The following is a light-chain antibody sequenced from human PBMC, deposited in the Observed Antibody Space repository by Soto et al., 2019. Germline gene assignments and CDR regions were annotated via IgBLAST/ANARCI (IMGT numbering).Light chain of an antibody. Sequence: QSVLTQPPSVSGAPGQRVTSSCTGSSSNIGAGYDVHWYQQLPGTAPKLLIYANTNRPSGVPDRFSGSKSGTSASLAITGLQAEDEADYYCQSYDSSLSGSVVFGGGTKLTVL. CDR3: QSYDSSLSGSVV. V-gene: IGLV1-40*01. CDR2: ANT. CDR1: SSNIGAGYD. J-gene: IGLJ2*01.